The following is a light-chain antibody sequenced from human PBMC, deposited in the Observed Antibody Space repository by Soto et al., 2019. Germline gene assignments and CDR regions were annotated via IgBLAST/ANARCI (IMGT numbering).Light chain of an antibody. CDR2: KAS. Sequence: DIQMTQSPSTLAASVGDRVTITCRASQSINIWLAWYQQKPGKAPKLLINKASSLQSGVPSRFSGSGSGTEFTLTISGLQPDEFATYYCHNHNTVVFTFGGGTRVEIK. J-gene: IGKJ4*01. CDR1: QSINIW. CDR3: HNHNTVVFT. V-gene: IGKV1-5*03.